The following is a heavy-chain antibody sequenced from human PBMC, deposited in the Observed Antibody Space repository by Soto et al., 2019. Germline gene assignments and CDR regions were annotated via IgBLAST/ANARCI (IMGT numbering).Heavy chain of an antibody. J-gene: IGHJ6*03. CDR3: ARVPDCSSTSCKDYYYYYMDV. CDR1: GFTVSSNY. CDR2: IYSGGST. V-gene: IGHV3-53*04. Sequence: GGSLRLSCAASGFTVSSNYMSWVRQAPGKGLEWVSVIYSGGSTYYADSVKGRFTISRHNSKNTLYLQMNSLRAEDTAVYYCARVPDCSSTSCKDYYYYYMDVWGKGTTVTVSS. D-gene: IGHD2-2*01.